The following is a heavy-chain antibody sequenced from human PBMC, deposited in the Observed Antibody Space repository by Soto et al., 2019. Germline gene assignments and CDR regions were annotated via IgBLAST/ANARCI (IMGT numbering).Heavy chain of an antibody. D-gene: IGHD3-3*01. CDR3: ARGRFLEWLHYGLDV. CDR2: MYHSGST. V-gene: IGHV4-30-2*01. Sequence: SETLSLTCAVSGGSISSGGYSWSWIRQPPGKGLEWIGYMYHSGSTYYNPSLKSRVMISADTSKNQFSLKLNSMTAADTAFYYCARGRFLEWLHYGLDVWGQGTTVTVSS. J-gene: IGHJ6*02. CDR1: GGSISSGGYS.